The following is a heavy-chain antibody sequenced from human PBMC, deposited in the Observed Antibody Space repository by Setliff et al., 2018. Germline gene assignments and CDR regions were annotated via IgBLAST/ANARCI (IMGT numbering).Heavy chain of an antibody. CDR3: AKHGAYNDFLTGYNFYYDMDV. CDR1: GFTFSSYA. CDR2: ISASGRTT. V-gene: IGHV3-23*01. D-gene: IGHD3-9*01. Sequence: PGGSLRLSCAASGFTFSSYAMSWVRQAPGKGLEWVSAISASGRTTYSADSVKGRFTISRDNSKNTLYLQMNSLRAEDTAVYYCAKHGAYNDFLTGYNFYYDMDVWGQGTTVTVSS. J-gene: IGHJ6*02.